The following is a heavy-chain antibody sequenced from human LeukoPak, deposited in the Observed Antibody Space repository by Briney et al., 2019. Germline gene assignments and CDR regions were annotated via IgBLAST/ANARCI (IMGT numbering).Heavy chain of an antibody. D-gene: IGHD1-26*01. V-gene: IGHV3-30*18. J-gene: IGHJ4*02. Sequence: PGGSLRLSCAASGFTFSSYGMHWVHQAPGKGLEWVAVISYDGSNKYYADSVKGRFTISRDNSKNTLYLQMNSLRAEDTAVYYCAKLVGATSATNDYWGQGTLVTVSS. CDR1: GFTFSSYG. CDR2: ISYDGSNK. CDR3: AKLVGATSATNDY.